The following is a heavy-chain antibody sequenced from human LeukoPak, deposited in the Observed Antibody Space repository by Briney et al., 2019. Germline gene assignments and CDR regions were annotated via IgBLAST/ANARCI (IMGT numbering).Heavy chain of an antibody. CDR2: INHSGST. D-gene: IGHD3-22*01. V-gene: IGHV4-34*01. Sequence: PSETLSLTCAVYGGSFSGYYWSWIRQPPGKGLEWIGEINHSGSTNYNPSLKSRVTISVDTSKNQFSLKLSSVTAADTAVYYCARGPRGSGYYRLVPNWFDPWGQETLVTVYS. CDR1: GGSFSGYY. J-gene: IGHJ5*02. CDR3: ARGPRGSGYYRLVPNWFDP.